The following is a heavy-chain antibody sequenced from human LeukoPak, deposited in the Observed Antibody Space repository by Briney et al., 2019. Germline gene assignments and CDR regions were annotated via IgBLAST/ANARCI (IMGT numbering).Heavy chain of an antibody. V-gene: IGHV4-59*01. Sequence: SETLSLTCTVSGGSISSYYWSWIRQPPGKGLEWIGDIYYSGSTNYNPSLTSRVTISVDTSKNQFSLKLRSVTAADTAVYYCARAWPYDSSGYCDAFDIWGQGTMVTVSS. CDR1: GGSISSYY. CDR2: IYYSGST. CDR3: ARAWPYDSSGYCDAFDI. D-gene: IGHD3-22*01. J-gene: IGHJ3*02.